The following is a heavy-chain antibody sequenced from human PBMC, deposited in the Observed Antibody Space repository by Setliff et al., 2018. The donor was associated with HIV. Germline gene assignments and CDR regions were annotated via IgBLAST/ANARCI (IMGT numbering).Heavy chain of an antibody. CDR1: GGSFSGYY. V-gene: IGHV4-34*01. CDR2: INHSGST. Sequence: SETLSLTCAVYGGSFSGYYWSWIRQPPGKGLEWIGEINHSGSTNYNPSLKSRVTISVDTSRNQFSLKLSSVTAADTAVYYCARGAIAVAGISYYYYGMDVWGQGTTVTVSS. CDR3: ARGAIAVAGISYYYYGMDV. J-gene: IGHJ6*02. D-gene: IGHD6-19*01.